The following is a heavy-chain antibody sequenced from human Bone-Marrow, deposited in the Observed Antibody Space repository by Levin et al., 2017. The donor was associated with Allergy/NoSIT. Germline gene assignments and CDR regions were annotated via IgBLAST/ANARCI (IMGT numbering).Heavy chain of an antibody. CDR2: INTNTGNP. V-gene: IGHV7-4-1*02. CDR1: GYTFTSYA. CDR3: ARDGGYCSSTSCYREGPYYMDV. D-gene: IGHD2-2*01. Sequence: GESLKISCKASGYTFTSYAMNWVRQAPGQGLEWMGWINTNTGNPTYAQGFTGRFVFSLDTSVSTAYLQISSLKAEDTAVYYCARDGGYCSSTSCYREGPYYMDVWGKGTTVTVSS. J-gene: IGHJ6*03.